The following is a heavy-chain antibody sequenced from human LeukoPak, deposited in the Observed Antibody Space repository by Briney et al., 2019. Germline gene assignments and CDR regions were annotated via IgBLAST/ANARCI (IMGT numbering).Heavy chain of an antibody. CDR2: MNPNSGNT. CDR3: ARGSRGWYRLYWFDP. V-gene: IGHV1-8*01. Sequence: ASVKVSCKASGYAFTSYDINWVRQATGQGLEWMGWMNPNSGNTGYAQKFQGRVTMTRNTSISTAYMELSSLRSEDTAVYYCARGSRGWYRLYWFDPWGQGTLVTASS. D-gene: IGHD6-19*01. J-gene: IGHJ5*02. CDR1: GYAFTSYD.